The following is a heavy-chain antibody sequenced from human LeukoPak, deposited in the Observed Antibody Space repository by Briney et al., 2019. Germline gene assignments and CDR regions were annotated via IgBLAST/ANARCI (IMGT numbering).Heavy chain of an antibody. CDR2: INYRGTT. D-gene: IGHD6-6*01. CDR1: GGSISSYY. CDR3: ARRGAARRYDGMDV. J-gene: IGHJ6*02. V-gene: IGHV4-59*08. Sequence: SETLSLTCTVSGGSISSYYWYWIRQPPRKGLEWIGYINYRGTTDYNPSLESRVTISVDTSKNEFSLKLTSVTAADTAVYYCARRGAARRYDGMDVWGQGNTVTVSS.